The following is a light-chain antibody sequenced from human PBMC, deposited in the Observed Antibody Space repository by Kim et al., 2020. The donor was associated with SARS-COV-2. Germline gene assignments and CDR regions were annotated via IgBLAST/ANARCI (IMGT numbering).Light chain of an antibody. J-gene: IGKJ4*01. Sequence: EIVLTQSPGTLSLSPGERATLSCRASQSVSNSYLAWYQQKPGQAPRLLIYDAFDRATGIPDRFSGSGSGTDFTLTISRLESEDFAVYHCQQYGSSRITFGGGTKVDIK. CDR3: QQYGSSRIT. CDR1: QSVSNSY. CDR2: DAF. V-gene: IGKV3-20*01.